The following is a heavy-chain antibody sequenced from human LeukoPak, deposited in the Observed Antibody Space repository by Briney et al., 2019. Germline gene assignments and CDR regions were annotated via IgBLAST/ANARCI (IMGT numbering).Heavy chain of an antibody. J-gene: IGHJ4*02. CDR1: GGSFSGYY. Sequence: SETLSLTCAVYGGSFSGYYWSWIRQPPGKGLEWIGEINHSGSTNYNPSLKSRVTISVDTSKNQFSLKLSSVTAADTAVYCCARLAWVLDYWGQGTLVTVSS. CDR3: ARLAWVLDY. D-gene: IGHD1-26*01. CDR2: INHSGST. V-gene: IGHV4-34*01.